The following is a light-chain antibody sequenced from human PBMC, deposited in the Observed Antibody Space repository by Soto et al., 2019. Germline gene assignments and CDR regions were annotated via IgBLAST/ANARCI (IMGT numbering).Light chain of an antibody. J-gene: IGKJ1*01. CDR3: QQYNSYSVT. CDR1: QSISSW. CDR2: KAS. Sequence: DIQITHSPSTLSASVLYRVTITCRASQSISSWLAWYQQKPGKAPKLLIYKASTLESGVPSRFNGSGSGTEFTLTISSLQPDDFATYYCQQYNSYSVTFGQGTKVDIK. V-gene: IGKV1-5*03.